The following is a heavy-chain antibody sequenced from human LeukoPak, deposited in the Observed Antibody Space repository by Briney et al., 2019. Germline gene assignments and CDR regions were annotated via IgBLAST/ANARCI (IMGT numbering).Heavy chain of an antibody. V-gene: IGHV3-66*01. CDR1: GFTVSSNY. D-gene: IGHD6-19*01. Sequence: PGGSLRLSCAASGFTVSSNYMGWVRQAPGKGLEWVSVIYSGGDTYYADSVKGRFTISRDNSKNMIYLKMTSLKAEDTAVYYCAKERNLEIAVAGTIFDYWGQGTLVTVSS. J-gene: IGHJ4*02. CDR2: IYSGGDT. CDR3: AKERNLEIAVAGTIFDY.